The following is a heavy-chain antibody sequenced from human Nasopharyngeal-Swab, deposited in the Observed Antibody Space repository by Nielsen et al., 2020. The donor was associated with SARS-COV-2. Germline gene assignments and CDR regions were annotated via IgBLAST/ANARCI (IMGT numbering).Heavy chain of an antibody. Sequence: GGSLRLSCAASGFTFSSYWMSWVRQAPGKGLEWVANIKQDGSEKYHVDSVKGRFTISRDNAKNSLYLQMNSLRAEDTAVYYCARGGTGTNQRDNWFDPWGQGTLVTVSS. CDR2: IKQDGSEK. D-gene: IGHD1-1*01. CDR3: ARGGTGTNQRDNWFDP. V-gene: IGHV3-7*01. J-gene: IGHJ5*02. CDR1: GFTFSSYW.